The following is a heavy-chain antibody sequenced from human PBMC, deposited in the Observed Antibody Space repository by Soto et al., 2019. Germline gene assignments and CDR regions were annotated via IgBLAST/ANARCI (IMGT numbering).Heavy chain of an antibody. J-gene: IGHJ6*02. CDR2: ISYDGGRK. CDR1: EFTFRIFA. CDR3: ARGDREDIEEVVGVRPGEYSMDV. V-gene: IGHV3-30-3*01. Sequence: QVHLVESGGGVVQPGSSLRLSCAASEFTFRIFAMHWLRQSPAKGLERVAVISYDGGRKPASVKGRFTVSRANSWNTLYLQMNSLRAEDTAIYYCARGDREDIEEVVGVRPGEYSMDVWGQGTTVTVSS. D-gene: IGHD1-26*01.